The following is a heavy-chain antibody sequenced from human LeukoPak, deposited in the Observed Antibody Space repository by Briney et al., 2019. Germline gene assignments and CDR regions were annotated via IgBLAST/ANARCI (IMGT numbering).Heavy chain of an antibody. CDR3: AKDRIVVVPAAIDDWFDP. CDR2: IWYDGSDK. D-gene: IGHD2-2*02. CDR1: GFTFSSYG. V-gene: IGHV3-33*06. J-gene: IGHJ5*02. Sequence: GGSLRLSCAASGFTFSSYGMHWVRQAPGKGLEWVAVIWYDGSDKYYADSVKGRFTISRDNSKNTLYLQMNSLRAEDTAVYYCAKDRIVVVPAAIDDWFDPWGQGTLVTVSS.